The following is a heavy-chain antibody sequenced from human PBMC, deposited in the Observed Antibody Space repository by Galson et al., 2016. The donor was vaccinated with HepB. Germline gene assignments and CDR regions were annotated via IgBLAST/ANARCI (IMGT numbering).Heavy chain of an antibody. CDR2: INHSGST. CDR3: ARWRFYGTYYDY. J-gene: IGHJ4*02. V-gene: IGHV4-39*07. D-gene: IGHD3-3*01. CDR1: GGSISSSSFY. Sequence: SETLSLTCTVSGGSISSSSFYWGWIRQPPGKGLTWIGEINHSGSTNYNPSLKSRLTISVDTSKNQFSLKLSSVTAADTAVYYCARWRFYGTYYDYWGQGTLVTVSS.